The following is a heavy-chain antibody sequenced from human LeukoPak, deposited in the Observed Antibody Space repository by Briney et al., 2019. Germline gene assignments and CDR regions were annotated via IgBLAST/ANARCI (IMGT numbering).Heavy chain of an antibody. CDR3: ARDECPLWSISCHRGFDP. CDR2: IDSSGNT. CDR1: GGSISSGSYF. V-gene: IGHV4-61*02. J-gene: IGHJ5*02. Sequence: PSQTLSLTCTVSGGSISSGSYFWSWIRQSAGKGVEWIGRIDSSGNTNYNPSLKSRVTISLDTSKNQFSLKLSSVTAADPAVYYCARDECPLWSISCHRGFDPWGQGLLVTVSS. D-gene: IGHD2-2*02.